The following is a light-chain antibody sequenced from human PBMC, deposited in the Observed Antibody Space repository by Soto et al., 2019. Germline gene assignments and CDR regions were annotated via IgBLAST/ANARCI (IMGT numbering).Light chain of an antibody. V-gene: IGKV1-5*03. CDR2: MAS. CDR1: QSISSS. Sequence: DIQMTQSPSTLSASVGDRITITCRASQSISSSLAWYQQKPGKAPKLLIYMASNLPSGVPSRFGGAGSGTEFTLTISNLQPDDFATYYCQQYSTYSRTFGQGTKVEI. CDR3: QQYSTYSRT. J-gene: IGKJ1*01.